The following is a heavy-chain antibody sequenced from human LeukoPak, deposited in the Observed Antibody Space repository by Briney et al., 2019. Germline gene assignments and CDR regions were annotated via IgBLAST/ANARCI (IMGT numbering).Heavy chain of an antibody. Sequence: ASVKVSCKASGYTFTTYYMHWVRQAPGQGLEWVGIINPRGGSTTYAQKFQGRVTMTRDTSTSTVYMELSSLKSDGTAVYYCARGGGPGNYPFDFWGQGTLVTVPS. V-gene: IGHV1-46*01. CDR3: ARGGGPGNYPFDF. D-gene: IGHD1-7*01. CDR2: INPRGGST. J-gene: IGHJ4*02. CDR1: GYTFTTYY.